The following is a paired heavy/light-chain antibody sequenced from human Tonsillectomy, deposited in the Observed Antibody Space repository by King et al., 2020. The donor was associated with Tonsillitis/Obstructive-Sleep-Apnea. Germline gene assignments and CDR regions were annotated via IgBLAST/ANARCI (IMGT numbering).Heavy chain of an antibody. D-gene: IGHD3-10*01. J-gene: IGHJ5*02. Sequence: QVQLVESGGGVVQPGRSLRLSCAASGFIFSSYAMHWVRQAPGKGLEWVAVISYDGSNKYYADSVKGRFTISRDNSKNTLYLQMNSLRAEDTAVYYCARDLDYYGSGSYPAVGRFDPWGQGTLVTVSS. CDR1: GFIFSSYA. CDR3: ARDLDYYGSGSYPAVGRFDP. V-gene: IGHV3-30*04. CDR2: ISYDGSNK.
Light chain of an antibody. V-gene: IGLV1-47*01. CDR1: SSNIGNNY. Sequence: QSVLTQPPSASGTPGQRVTISCSGSSSNIGNNYVYWYQQLPGTAPKLLIYRNNQRPSGVPDRFSGSKSGTSASLAISGLRSEDEADYYCAAWDDSLSGWVFGGGTKLTVL. CDR3: AAWDDSLSGWV. J-gene: IGLJ3*02. CDR2: RNN.